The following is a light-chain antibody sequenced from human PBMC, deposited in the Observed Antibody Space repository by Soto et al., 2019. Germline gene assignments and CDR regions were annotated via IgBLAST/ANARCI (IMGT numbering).Light chain of an antibody. Sequence: EIVLTQSPATLSLSPGERATLACRASQSIGVYLAWYQQKSGQAPRLLIYDASTRATGIPARFSSSGSGRYFTLTISSLAPEVVAGYYCQLRSDWPFSFGPGTTVDMK. J-gene: IGKJ3*01. CDR3: QLRSDWPFS. CDR2: DAS. V-gene: IGKV3-11*02. CDR1: QSIGVY.